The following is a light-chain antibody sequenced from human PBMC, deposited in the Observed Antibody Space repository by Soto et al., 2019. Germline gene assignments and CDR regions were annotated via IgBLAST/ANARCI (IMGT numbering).Light chain of an antibody. J-gene: IGKJ4*02. CDR3: QQYSSSPPLT. V-gene: IGKV3-20*01. CDR2: GAS. Sequence: EIVLTQSPGTLSLSPGERATLSCRASQSVSSSYLAWYRQKPGQAPRLLIYGASTRATGIPDRFSGSGSGTDFTLTISKLEPEYFAVYYCQQYSSSPPLTFGGGTKVEIK. CDR1: QSVSSSY.